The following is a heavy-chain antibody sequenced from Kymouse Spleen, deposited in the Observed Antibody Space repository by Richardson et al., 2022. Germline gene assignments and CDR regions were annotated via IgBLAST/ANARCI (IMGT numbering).Heavy chain of an antibody. Sequence: QVQLVESGGGVVQPGRSLRLSCAASGFTFSSYGMHWVRQAPGKGLEWVAVISYDGSNKYYADSVKGRFTISRDNSKNTLYLQMNSLRAEDTAVYYCAKDRRFLEEGYYGMDVWGQGTTVTVSS. CDR2: ISYDGSNK. D-gene: IGHD3-3*01. V-gene: IGHV3-30*18. CDR1: GFTFSSYG. J-gene: IGHJ6*02. CDR3: AKDRRFLEEGYYGMDV.